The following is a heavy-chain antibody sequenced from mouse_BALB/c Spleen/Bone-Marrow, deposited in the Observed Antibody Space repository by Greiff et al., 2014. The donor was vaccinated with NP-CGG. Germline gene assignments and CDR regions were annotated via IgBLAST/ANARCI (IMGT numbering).Heavy chain of an antibody. CDR3: ARREGNRSSCFAY. D-gene: IGHD2-1*01. Sequence: DVKLVESGPDLVKPSQSLSLTCTVTGYSITSGYSWHWLRQFPGNKLEWMGYIHYSGSTNYNPSLKSRISITRDTSKNQFFLQLNSVTTEATATYYCARREGNRSSCFAYWGQGTLVTVSA. CDR2: IHYSGST. CDR1: GYSITSGYS. V-gene: IGHV3-1*02. J-gene: IGHJ3*01.